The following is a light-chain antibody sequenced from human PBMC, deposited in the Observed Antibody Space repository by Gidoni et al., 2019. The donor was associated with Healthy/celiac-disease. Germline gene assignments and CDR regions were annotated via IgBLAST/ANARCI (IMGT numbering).Light chain of an antibody. V-gene: IGLV1-40*01. Sequence: QSVLTQPPSVSGAPGQRVTISCTGSSSNIGAGYDVHWYQQLPGTAPKLLSYGNSNRPSGVPDRFSGSKSGTSASLAITGLQAEDEVDYYCQSYDSSLSALVFGGGTKLTVL. CDR3: QSYDSSLSALV. J-gene: IGLJ2*01. CDR2: GNS. CDR1: SSNIGAGYD.